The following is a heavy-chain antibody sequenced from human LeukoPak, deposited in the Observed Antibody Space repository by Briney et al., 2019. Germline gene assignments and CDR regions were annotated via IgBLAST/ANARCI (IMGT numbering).Heavy chain of an antibody. CDR2: ISYDGSNK. CDR3: AKEDGVDYGDTSALGY. CDR1: GFTFSSYG. V-gene: IGHV3-30*18. J-gene: IGHJ4*02. Sequence: PGRSLRLSCAASGFTFSSYGMHWVRQAPGKGLEWVAVISYDGSNKYYADSVKGRFTISRDNSKNTLYLQMNSLRAEDTAVYYCAKEDGVDYGDTSALGYWGQGTLVTVSS. D-gene: IGHD4-23*01.